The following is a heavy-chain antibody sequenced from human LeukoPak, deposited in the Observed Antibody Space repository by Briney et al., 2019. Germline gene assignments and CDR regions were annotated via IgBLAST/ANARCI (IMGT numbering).Heavy chain of an antibody. V-gene: IGHV3-64*01. D-gene: IGHD1-26*01. CDR3: ARRVGGSKNGFDY. J-gene: IGHJ4*02. CDR2: INPDGGST. Sequence: GGSLRLSCAASGFTFNTYAMHWVRQAPGKGLEYVSAINPDGGSTYYAHSVKGRFTISRDNSKNTLYLQMGSLRAEDMAVYYCARRVGGSKNGFDYWGQGTLVTVSS. CDR1: GFTFNTYA.